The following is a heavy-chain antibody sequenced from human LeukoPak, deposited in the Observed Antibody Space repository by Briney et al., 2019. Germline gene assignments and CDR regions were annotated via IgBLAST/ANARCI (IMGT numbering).Heavy chain of an antibody. D-gene: IGHD2-2*01. J-gene: IGHJ4*02. V-gene: IGHV1-8*02. CDR1: GGTFSSYD. CDR3: ARRYCSSTSCHYFDY. Sequence: ASVKVSCTASGGTFSSYDINWVRQATGQGLEWMGWMNPNSGNTGYAQKFQGRVTMTRNTSISTAYMELSSLRSEDTAVYYCARRYCSSTSCHYFDYWGQGTLVTVSS. CDR2: MNPNSGNT.